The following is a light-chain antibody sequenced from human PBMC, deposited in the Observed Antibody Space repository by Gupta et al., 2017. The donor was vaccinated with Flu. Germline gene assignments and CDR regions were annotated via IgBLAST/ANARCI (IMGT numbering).Light chain of an antibody. CDR1: QSVTSN. CDR3: QQYNNWPYT. J-gene: IGKJ2*01. CDR2: SAS. Sequence: IVMTQSPATVSVSPGERATLSCRASQSVTSNLAWYQQKPGQAPRLLIYSASTRDTGIPARFSGSGSGTEFTRTISSLLSEDFAVYYCQQYNNWPYTFGQGTKVEIK. V-gene: IGKV3-15*01.